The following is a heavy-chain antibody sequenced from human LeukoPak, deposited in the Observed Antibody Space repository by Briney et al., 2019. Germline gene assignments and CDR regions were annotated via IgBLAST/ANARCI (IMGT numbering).Heavy chain of an antibody. CDR2: ISYDGSNK. V-gene: IGHV3-30*18. CDR3: AKDLRGSGLRYYFDY. D-gene: IGHD2-15*01. Sequence: GGSLRLSCAASGFTFSSYGMHWVRQAPGKGLEWVSVISYDGSNKYYADSVKGRFTISRDNSKNTLYLQMNSLRAEDTAVYYCAKDLRGSGLRYYFDYWGQGTLVTVSS. J-gene: IGHJ4*02. CDR1: GFTFSSYG.